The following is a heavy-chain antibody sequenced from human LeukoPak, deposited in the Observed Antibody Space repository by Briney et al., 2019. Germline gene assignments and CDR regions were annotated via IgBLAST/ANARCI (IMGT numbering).Heavy chain of an antibody. CDR3: ARVSYYDSSGYPEYFHH. J-gene: IGHJ1*01. CDR2: IIPILGIP. D-gene: IGHD3-22*01. Sequence: ASVKLSCKASGGTFSSYAISWVRQAPGQWLECMGRIIPILGIPNYAQKFQGRVTITADKSTTTAYMELSSLRSEDTAVYYCARVSYYDSSGYPEYFHHWGQGTLVTVSS. V-gene: IGHV1-69*04. CDR1: GGTFSSYA.